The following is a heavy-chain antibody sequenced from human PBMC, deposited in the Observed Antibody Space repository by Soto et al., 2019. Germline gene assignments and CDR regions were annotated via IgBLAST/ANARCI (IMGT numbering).Heavy chain of an antibody. Sequence: SETLSLTCAVSGGSISSGGYSWSWIRQPPGKGLEWIGYIYHSGSTYYNPSLKSRVTISVDRSKNQFSLKLSSVTAADTAVYYCAAMVTRDFDYWGQGTLVTVSS. CDR3: AAMVTRDFDY. V-gene: IGHV4-30-2*01. CDR2: IYHSGST. CDR1: GGSISSGGYS. D-gene: IGHD5-18*01. J-gene: IGHJ4*02.